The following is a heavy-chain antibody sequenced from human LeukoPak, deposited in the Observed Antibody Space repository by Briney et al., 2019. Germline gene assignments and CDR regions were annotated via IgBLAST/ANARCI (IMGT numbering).Heavy chain of an antibody. D-gene: IGHD4-17*01. Sequence: PGGSLRLSCAASGFTFSSYAMSWVRQAPGKGLEWVSGISGSGGSTYYADSVKGRFTISRDNSKNTLYLQMNSLRAEDTAVYYCAKIYGDYEGEHFDYWGQGTLVTVSS. CDR1: GFTFSSYA. CDR3: AKIYGDYEGEHFDY. CDR2: ISGSGGST. J-gene: IGHJ4*02. V-gene: IGHV3-23*01.